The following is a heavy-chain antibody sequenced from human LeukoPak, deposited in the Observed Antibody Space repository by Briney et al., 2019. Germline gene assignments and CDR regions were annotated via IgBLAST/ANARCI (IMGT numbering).Heavy chain of an antibody. J-gene: IGHJ3*02. Sequence: SETLSLTFTVSGGSISSYYWSWIRQPPGKGLEWIGYIYYSGSTKYDPSLKSRVTISVDTSKNQFSLKLSSVTAADTAVYYCARHFFVGAEDAFDIWGQGTMVTVSS. CDR1: GGSISSYY. D-gene: IGHD2/OR15-2a*01. CDR2: IYYSGST. CDR3: ARHFFVGAEDAFDI. V-gene: IGHV4-59*08.